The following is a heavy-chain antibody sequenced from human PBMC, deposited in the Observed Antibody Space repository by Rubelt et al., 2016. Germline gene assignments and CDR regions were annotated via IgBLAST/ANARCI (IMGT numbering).Heavy chain of an antibody. J-gene: IGHJ4*02. D-gene: IGHD3-10*01. CDR2: INSDGGIT. CDR3: ARGYYGSGSYYFPIDY. Sequence: EVQLVESGGGLVQPGGSLRLSCAASGFTFSSYAMHWVRQAPGQGLEYVSAINSDGGITYYAASVKGRFTISRDNSKNTQYHQMGSRRAEGMDVYYCARGYYGSGSYYFPIDYWGQGTLVTVSS. CDR1: GFTFSSYA. V-gene: IGHV3-64*07.